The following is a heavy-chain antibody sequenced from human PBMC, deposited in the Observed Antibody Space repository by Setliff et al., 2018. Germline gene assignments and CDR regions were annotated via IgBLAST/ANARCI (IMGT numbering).Heavy chain of an antibody. D-gene: IGHD3-3*01. Sequence: PSETLSLTCSVSGGIIYDHWWTWIRQPPGAGLEWIGRVYSDGSTDYNSFFTSRVTISVDKANNQFFLKLTSLTAADTALYFCARERQGGFLEWAPFDSWGQGVLVTVSS. CDR2: VYSDGST. J-gene: IGHJ4*02. CDR3: ARERQGGFLEWAPFDS. V-gene: IGHV4-4*07. CDR1: GGIIYDHW.